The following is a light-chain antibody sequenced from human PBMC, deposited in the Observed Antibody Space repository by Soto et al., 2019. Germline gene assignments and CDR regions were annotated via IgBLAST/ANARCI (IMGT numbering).Light chain of an antibody. CDR1: QGIRND. J-gene: IGKJ2*01. V-gene: IGKV1-6*01. CDR3: LQDYNYPYT. Sequence: AVQMTQSPSSLSASVGDRVTITCRASQGIRNDLGWYQQKPGKAPKLLIYAASSLQSGVPSRFSGSGSGTDFTLTISNLQPEDFATYYCLQDYNYPYTFGQGTKLEIK. CDR2: AAS.